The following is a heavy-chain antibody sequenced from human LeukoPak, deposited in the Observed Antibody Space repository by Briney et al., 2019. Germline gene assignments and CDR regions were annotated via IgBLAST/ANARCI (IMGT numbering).Heavy chain of an antibody. CDR3: AKGAQSSTRWNAFDI. J-gene: IGHJ3*02. Sequence: GGSLRLSCAASRFTFSSYWMHWVRQAPGKGLVWASRINSDGSRTDYADSVKGRFTVSRDNAKNTLYLQMDSLRAEDTAVYYCAKGAQSSTRWNAFDIWGQGTMVTVSS. CDR2: INSDGSRT. D-gene: IGHD2-2*01. V-gene: IGHV3-74*01. CDR1: RFTFSSYW.